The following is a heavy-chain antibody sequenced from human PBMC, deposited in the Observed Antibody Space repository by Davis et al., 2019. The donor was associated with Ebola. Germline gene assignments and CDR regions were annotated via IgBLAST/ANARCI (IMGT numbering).Heavy chain of an antibody. V-gene: IGHV3-23*01. Sequence: PGGSLRLSCTDSVITFSSYAMTWVRQAPGKGLEWVSAISGSGGSTYYADSVKGRFTISRDNSKNTLYLQMNSLRAEDTAVYYCAKGAAAGTEGMDVWGKGTTVTVSS. J-gene: IGHJ6*04. CDR2: ISGSGGST. D-gene: IGHD6-13*01. CDR3: AKGAAAGTEGMDV. CDR1: VITFSSYA.